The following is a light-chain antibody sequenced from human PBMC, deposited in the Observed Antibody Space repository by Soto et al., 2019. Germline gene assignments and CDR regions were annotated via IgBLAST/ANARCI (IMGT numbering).Light chain of an antibody. V-gene: IGKV1-16*02. CDR2: AAS. CDR1: QGISDH. J-gene: IGKJ1*01. Sequence: DIQMTQSPSSLSASVGDRVTITCRASQGISDHLAWFQQKPGKAPKSLIYAASTLQSGVPSKFRGNGSGTDFIITISSLQPEDFAPSSCQQYNTYPPTFGQGTTVEIK. CDR3: QQYNTYPPT.